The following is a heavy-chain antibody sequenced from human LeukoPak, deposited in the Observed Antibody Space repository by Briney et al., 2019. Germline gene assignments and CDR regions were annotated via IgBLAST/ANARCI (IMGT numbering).Heavy chain of an antibody. CDR1: GFTFSSYG. CDR3: AKIDYGGTIDY. V-gene: IGHV3-30*18. D-gene: IGHD4-23*01. CDR2: ISYDGSNK. J-gene: IGHJ4*02. Sequence: PGGSLRLSCAASGFTFSSYGMHWVRQAPGKGLEWVAVISYDGSNKYYADSVKGRFTISRDNAKNSLYLQMNSLRAEDTAVYYCAKIDYGGTIDYWGQGTLVTVSS.